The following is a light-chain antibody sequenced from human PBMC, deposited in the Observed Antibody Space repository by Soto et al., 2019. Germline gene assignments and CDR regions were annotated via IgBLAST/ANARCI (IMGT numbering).Light chain of an antibody. CDR3: QQYDNWPIT. CDR2: GAS. Sequence: ELVLTQSPATLSLSPGERATLSCRASQSVSSYLAWYQQKPGQALRLLIYGASTRATAIPPRFSGSGSGTEFTLTISSLQSEDFAVYYCQQYDNWPITFGQGTRLEIK. J-gene: IGKJ5*01. V-gene: IGKV3-15*01. CDR1: QSVSSY.